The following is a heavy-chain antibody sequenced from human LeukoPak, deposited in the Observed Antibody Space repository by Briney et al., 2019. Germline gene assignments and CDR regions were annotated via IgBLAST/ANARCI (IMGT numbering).Heavy chain of an antibody. D-gene: IGHD3-9*01. CDR1: GGSFSGYY. Sequence: PSETLSLTCAVYGGSFSGYYWSWIRQPPGKGLEWIGEINHSGSTNYNPSLKSRVTISVDTSKNQFSLKLSSVTAADTAVYYCARREDDILTGYIDYWGQGTLVTVSS. CDR3: ARREDDILTGYIDY. V-gene: IGHV4-34*01. CDR2: INHSGST. J-gene: IGHJ4*02.